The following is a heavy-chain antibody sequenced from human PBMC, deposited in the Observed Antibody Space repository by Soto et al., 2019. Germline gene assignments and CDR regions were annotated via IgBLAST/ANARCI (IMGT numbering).Heavy chain of an antibody. CDR3: ARGITAAGCLDF. D-gene: IGHD6-13*01. V-gene: IGHV3-11*01. J-gene: IGHJ4*02. CDR1: GFTFSDYY. CDR2: IGGSGSTI. Sequence: QVQLVESGGGLVRPGGSLRLSCAASGFTFSDYYMSWIRQAPGKGLEWVSYIGGSGSTIFYADSVSDRFTVSRDNAENSLYLQMTSLRAEATAVYYCARGITAAGCLDFWGQGTLVSVSS.